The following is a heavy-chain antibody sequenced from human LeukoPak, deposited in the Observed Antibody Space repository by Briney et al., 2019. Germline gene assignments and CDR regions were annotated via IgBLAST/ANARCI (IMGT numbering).Heavy chain of an antibody. CDR3: ARGPAPLRYSTRHYMDV. J-gene: IGHJ6*03. CDR2: IYYSGST. V-gene: IGHV4-39*07. D-gene: IGHD3-9*01. Sequence: SETLSLTCTVSGGSISSSSYYWGWIRQPPGKGLEWIGSIYYSGSTYYNPSLKSRVTISVDTSKNQFSLKLSSVTAADTAVYYCARGPAPLRYSTRHYMDVWGKGTTVTVSS. CDR1: GGSISSSSYY.